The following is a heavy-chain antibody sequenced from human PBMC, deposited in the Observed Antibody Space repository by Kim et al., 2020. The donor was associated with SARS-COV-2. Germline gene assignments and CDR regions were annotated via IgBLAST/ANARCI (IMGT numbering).Heavy chain of an antibody. V-gene: IGHV4-34*01. CDR1: GGSFSGYY. CDR3: ARETYDSSGYYED. J-gene: IGHJ4*02. Sequence: SETLSLTCAVYGGSFSGYYWSWIRQPPGKGLEWIGAINHSGSTNYNPSLKSRVTISVDTSKNQFSLKLSSVTAADTAVYYCARETYDSSGYYEDWGQGTLVTVSS. D-gene: IGHD3-22*01. CDR2: INHSGST.